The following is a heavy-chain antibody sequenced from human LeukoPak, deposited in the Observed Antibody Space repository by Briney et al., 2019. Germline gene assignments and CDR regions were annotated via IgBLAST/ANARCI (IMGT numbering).Heavy chain of an antibody. D-gene: IGHD6-13*01. CDR3: AKALAAAAPAFYGMDV. V-gene: IGHV3-23*01. CDR1: GFTFSSYA. J-gene: IGHJ6*04. Sequence: PGGSLRLSCAASGFTFSSYAMSWVRQAPGEGLEWVSAISGSGGSTYYADSVKGRFTISRDNSKNTLYLQMNSLRAEDTAVYYCAKALAAAAPAFYGMDVWGKGTTVTVSS. CDR2: ISGSGGST.